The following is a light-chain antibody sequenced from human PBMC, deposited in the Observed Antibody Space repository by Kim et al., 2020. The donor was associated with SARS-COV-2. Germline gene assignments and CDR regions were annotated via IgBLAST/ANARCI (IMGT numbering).Light chain of an antibody. J-gene: IGKJ1*01. CDR1: QTVNSSY. V-gene: IGKV3-20*01. Sequence: IVLTQSPGTLSLSPGERATLSCRASQTVNSSYLAWYRQKPGETPRLLIYGASRRATGIPDRFGGSGSGTDFTLTISRLEPEDFAVYYCYQYDSSPQWTFGQGTKVDIK. CDR2: GAS. CDR3: YQYDSSPQWT.